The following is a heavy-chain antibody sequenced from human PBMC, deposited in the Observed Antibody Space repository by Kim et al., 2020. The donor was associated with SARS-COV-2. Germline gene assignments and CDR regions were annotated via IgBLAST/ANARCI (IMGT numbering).Heavy chain of an antibody. CDR2: IWYDGSNK. CDR3: AGGPNGDYSEAFDI. Sequence: GGSLRLSCAASGFTFSSYAMHWVRQAPGKGLEWVAVIWYDGSNKYYADSVKGRFTISRDNSKNTLYLQMNSLRAEDTAVYYCAGGPNGDYSEAFDIWGQGTMVTFSS. D-gene: IGHD4-17*01. CDR1: GFTFSSYA. J-gene: IGHJ3*02. V-gene: IGHV3-33*01.